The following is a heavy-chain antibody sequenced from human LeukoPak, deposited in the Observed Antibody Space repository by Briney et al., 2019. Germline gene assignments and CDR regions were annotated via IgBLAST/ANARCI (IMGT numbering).Heavy chain of an antibody. D-gene: IGHD2-21*02. Sequence: GESLKISCKGSGYSFTSYGIGWVRQMPGKGLEWMGIIYPGDSDTRYSPSFQGQVTISADKSISTAYLQWCSLKASDTAMYYCARQRGDFSAYYYYGMDVWGQGTTVTVSS. V-gene: IGHV5-51*01. CDR3: ARQRGDFSAYYYYGMDV. J-gene: IGHJ6*02. CDR2: IYPGDSDT. CDR1: GYSFTSYG.